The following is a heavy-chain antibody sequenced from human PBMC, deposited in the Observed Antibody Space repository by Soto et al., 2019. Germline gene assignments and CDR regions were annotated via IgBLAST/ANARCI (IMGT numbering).Heavy chain of an antibody. J-gene: IGHJ4*02. CDR1: GYTFTGYY. CDR3: ARGRKLLWFGELIPDDY. V-gene: IGHV1-2*02. D-gene: IGHD3-10*01. Sequence: ASVKVSCKASGYTFTGYYMHWVRQAPGQGLEWMGWINPNRGGTNYAQKFQGRVTMTRDTSISTAHMELSRLRSGDTAVYYCARGRKLLWFGELIPDDYWGQGTLVTVSS. CDR2: INPNRGGT.